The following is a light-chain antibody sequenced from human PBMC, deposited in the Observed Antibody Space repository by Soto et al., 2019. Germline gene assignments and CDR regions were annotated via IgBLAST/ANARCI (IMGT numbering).Light chain of an antibody. CDR1: TSNIGSNT. Sequence: QPVLTQPPSASGTPGQRVTISCSGSTSNIGSNTVSWYQHLPGTAPKLLIYSNDQRPSGVPDRFSGSKSGTSASLAISGLQSDDEADYYCAIWDLTLSAWVFGGGTKLTVL. J-gene: IGLJ3*02. CDR2: SND. V-gene: IGLV1-44*01. CDR3: AIWDLTLSAWV.